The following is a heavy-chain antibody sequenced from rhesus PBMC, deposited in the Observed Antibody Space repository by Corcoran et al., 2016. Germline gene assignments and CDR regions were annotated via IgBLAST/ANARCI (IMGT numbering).Heavy chain of an antibody. CDR1: GGSFSSYW. J-gene: IGHJ4*01. Sequence: QVQLQESGPGLVKPSETLSLTCAVSGGSFSSYWWSWIRQPPGQGLEWIGEINGNSGSTNYNTSLKSRVTISKDASKNQFSLKLSSVTAADTAVYYCARNFDYWGQGVLVTVSS. V-gene: IGHV4-80*01. CDR2: INGNSGST. CDR3: ARNFDY.